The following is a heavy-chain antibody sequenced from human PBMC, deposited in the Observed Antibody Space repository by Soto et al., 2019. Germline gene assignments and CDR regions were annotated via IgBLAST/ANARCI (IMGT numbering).Heavy chain of an antibody. V-gene: IGHV3-21*01. CDR1: GFTFSSYS. D-gene: IGHD3-16*01. CDR3: ARCSIYSVWGTQYPDY. Sequence: PGGSLRLSCAASGFTFSSYSFNWVRQAPGRGLEWVSSISTTSGQIYYADSVKGRFTISRDNARNSVYLQLNSLRAEDTAVYYCARCSIYSVWGTQYPDYWGQGTLVTDYS. CDR2: ISTTSGQI. J-gene: IGHJ4*02.